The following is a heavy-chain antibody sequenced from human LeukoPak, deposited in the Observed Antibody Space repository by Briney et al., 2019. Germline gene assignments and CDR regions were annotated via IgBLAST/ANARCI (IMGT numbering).Heavy chain of an antibody. D-gene: IGHD6-19*01. J-gene: IGHJ4*02. Sequence: TSETLPLTCTVSGGSISSSSYYRGWIRQPPGKGLEWIGSIYYDGSTYYNPSLKSRVTISVDTSKNQFSLKLSSVTAADTAEYYCAREAAVAGNFDYWGQGTLVTVSS. CDR1: GGSISSSSYY. V-gene: IGHV4-39*02. CDR3: AREAAVAGNFDY. CDR2: IYYDGST.